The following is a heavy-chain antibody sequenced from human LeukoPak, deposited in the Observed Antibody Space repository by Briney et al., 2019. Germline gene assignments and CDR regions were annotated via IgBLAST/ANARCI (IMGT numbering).Heavy chain of an antibody. V-gene: IGHV4-30-4*07. CDR3: ARSVPYFYDSSVYPTASFDY. D-gene: IGHD3-22*01. Sequence: SETLSLTCAVSDGSISSGGYSWSWIRQPPGKGLEWIGYIYYSGSTYYNPSLKSRVTISVDTSKNQFSLKLSSVTAADTAVYYCARSVPYFYDSSVYPTASFDYWGQGTLVTVSS. CDR1: DGSISSGGYS. J-gene: IGHJ4*02. CDR2: IYYSGST.